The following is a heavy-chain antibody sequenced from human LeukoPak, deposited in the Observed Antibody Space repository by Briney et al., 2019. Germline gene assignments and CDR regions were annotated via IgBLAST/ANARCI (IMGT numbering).Heavy chain of an antibody. CDR3: AATYYYGSGSYSAFDY. Sequence: SQTLSLTCTVSGGSISSGGYYWSWIRQHPGKGLEWIGYIYYSGSTNYNPSLKSRVTISVDTSKNQFSLKLSSVTAADTAVYYCAATYYYGSGSYSAFDYWGQGTLVTVSS. CDR2: IYYSGST. V-gene: IGHV4-31*03. CDR1: GGSISSGGYY. J-gene: IGHJ4*02. D-gene: IGHD3-10*01.